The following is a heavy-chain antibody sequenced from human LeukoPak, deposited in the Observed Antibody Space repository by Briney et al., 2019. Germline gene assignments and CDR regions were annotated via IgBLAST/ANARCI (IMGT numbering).Heavy chain of an antibody. CDR3: ARPIVATNLYS. D-gene: IGHD5-12*01. CDR1: GITFSSLW. Sequence: GGSLRLSCAVSGITFSSLWMRWVRQAPGKGLEWVANIKQDGSEKYYVDSVKGRFTISRDNAKNSLYLQMNSLRAEDTAVYYCARPIVATNLYSRGQGTLVTVSS. J-gene: IGHJ5*01. CDR2: IKQDGSEK. V-gene: IGHV3-7*05.